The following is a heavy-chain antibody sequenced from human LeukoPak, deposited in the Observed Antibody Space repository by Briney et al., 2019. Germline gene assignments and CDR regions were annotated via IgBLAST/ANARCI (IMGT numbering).Heavy chain of an antibody. V-gene: IGHV1-8*01. CDR2: MNPNSGNT. D-gene: IGHD3-10*01. Sequence: ASVKVSCKASGYTFTSYDINWVRQATGQGLEWMGWMNPNSGNTGYAQKFQGRVTMTRNTSISTAYMELSSLRSEDTAVYYCARRSGLRAWRLADYWGQGTLVTVSS. J-gene: IGHJ4*02. CDR1: GYTFTSYD. CDR3: ARRSGLRAWRLADY.